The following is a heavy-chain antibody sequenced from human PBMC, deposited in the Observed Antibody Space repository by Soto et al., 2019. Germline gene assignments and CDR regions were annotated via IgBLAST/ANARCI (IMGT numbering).Heavy chain of an antibody. CDR1: GFTFDDHA. V-gene: IGHV3-9*01. Sequence: EVQLVESGGGLVQPGKSLRLSCAASGFTFDDHAMHWVRQGPGKGLEWVAHLSWNSDTLGSADSVKGRFIISRDNAKNSVYLEMNGLRPEDTAVYFFTRGSAAVRSYFFDSWGQGTLVTVSS. CDR2: LSWNSDTL. CDR3: TRGSAAVRSYFFDS. J-gene: IGHJ5*01. D-gene: IGHD1-26*01.